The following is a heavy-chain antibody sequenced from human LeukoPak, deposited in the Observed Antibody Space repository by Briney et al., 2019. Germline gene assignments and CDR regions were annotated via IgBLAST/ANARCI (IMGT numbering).Heavy chain of an antibody. V-gene: IGHV1-69*19. Sequence: EASVKVSCKASGGTFSSYAISWVRQAPGQGLEWMGGIIPIFGTANDAQKFQGRVTITADESTSTAYMELSSLRSEDTAVYYCASPTYCSSTSCYDRWFDPWGQGTLVTVSS. J-gene: IGHJ5*02. CDR2: IIPIFGTA. CDR1: GGTFSSYA. D-gene: IGHD2-2*01. CDR3: ASPTYCSSTSCYDRWFDP.